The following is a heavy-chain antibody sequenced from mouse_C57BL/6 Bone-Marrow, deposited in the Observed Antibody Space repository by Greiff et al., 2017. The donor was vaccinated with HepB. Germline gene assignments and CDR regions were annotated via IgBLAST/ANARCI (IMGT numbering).Heavy chain of an antibody. CDR3: AKIYDYDLYYFDY. V-gene: IGHV5-6*02. CDR1: GFTFSSYG. CDR2: ISSGGSYT. J-gene: IGHJ2*01. Sequence: DVMLVESGGDLVKPGGSLKLSCAASGFTFSSYGMSWVRQTPDKRLEWVATISSGGSYTYYPDSVKGRFTISRDNAKNTRYLQMSSLKSEDTAMYYCAKIYDYDLYYFDYWGQGTTLTVSS. D-gene: IGHD2-4*01.